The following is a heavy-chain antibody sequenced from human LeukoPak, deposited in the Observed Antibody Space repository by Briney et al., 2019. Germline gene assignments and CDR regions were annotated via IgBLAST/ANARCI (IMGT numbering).Heavy chain of an antibody. CDR2: IWYDGSNK. J-gene: IGHJ3*02. CDR3: AIPYGGNSEDAFDI. D-gene: IGHD4-23*01. CDR1: GFTFSSYG. Sequence: SGGSLRLSCAASGFTFSSYGMHWVRQAPGKGLEWVAVIWYDGSNKYYADSVKGRFTISRDNSKNTLYLQMNSLRAEDTAVYYCAIPYGGNSEDAFDIWGQGTMVTVSS. V-gene: IGHV3-30*02.